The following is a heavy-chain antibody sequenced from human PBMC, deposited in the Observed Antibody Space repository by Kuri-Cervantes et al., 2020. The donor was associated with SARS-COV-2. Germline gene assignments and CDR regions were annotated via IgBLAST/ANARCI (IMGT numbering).Heavy chain of an antibody. CDR3: ARMPGLAGSYSYDY. Sequence: SGPTLVKPTQTLTLTCSISGFSLNTRGMSVSWFRRPPGKALEWLASIEWNDDKYYSTSLKTKLSVSKDTSENQVALTLTNMDPLDSATYYCARMPGLAGSYSYDYWGQGTLVTVSS. CDR1: GFSLNTRGMS. CDR2: IEWNDDK. J-gene: IGHJ4*02. D-gene: IGHD1-26*01. V-gene: IGHV2-70*12.